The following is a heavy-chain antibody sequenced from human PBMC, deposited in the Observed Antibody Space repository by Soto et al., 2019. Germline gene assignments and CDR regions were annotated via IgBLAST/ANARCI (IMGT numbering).Heavy chain of an antibody. V-gene: IGHV3-30-3*01. CDR2: ISYDGTNK. D-gene: IGHD3-3*01. CDR3: ARRSSGYDVLSGQYFYYYHPIDV. CDR1: GFLFNTYA. Sequence: QMQLVDSGGGVVQPARSLRLSCAASGFLFNTYAMHWVRQAPVKGLEWVAVISYDGTNKNYADSVKGRFTISRDTSKKTLCLQMQSLTPGDRAVYYCARRSSGYDVLSGQYFYYYHPIDVWGEGATVTNSS. J-gene: IGHJ6*04.